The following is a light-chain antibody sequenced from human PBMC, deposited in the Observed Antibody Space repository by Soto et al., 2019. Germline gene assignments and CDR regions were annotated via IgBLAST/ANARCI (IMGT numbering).Light chain of an antibody. CDR3: QHYGNPAYT. CDR1: QSVNSGY. J-gene: IGKJ2*01. V-gene: IGKV3-20*01. CDR2: GAS. Sequence: EIVLTQSPGTLSWSPGERATVSCRASQSVNSGYLAWYQQRPGQAPRLLIYGASSRATGIPDRFSGRGSGTDFTITISRLEPEDFAVYYCQHYGNPAYTFGQGTKLEIK.